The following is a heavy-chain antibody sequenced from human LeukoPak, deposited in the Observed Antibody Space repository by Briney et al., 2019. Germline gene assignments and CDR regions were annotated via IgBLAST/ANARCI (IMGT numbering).Heavy chain of an antibody. CDR2: ISSSSSTI. CDR3: ARDESGSGDYQPVSY. CDR1: GFTFSSYS. V-gene: IGHV3-48*04. Sequence: GGSLRLSCAASGFTFSSYSMNWVRQAPGKGLEWVSYISSSSSTIYYADSVKGRFTISRDNAKNSLYLQMNSLRAEDTAVYYCARDESGSGDYQPVSYWGQGTLVTVSS. D-gene: IGHD4-17*01. J-gene: IGHJ4*02.